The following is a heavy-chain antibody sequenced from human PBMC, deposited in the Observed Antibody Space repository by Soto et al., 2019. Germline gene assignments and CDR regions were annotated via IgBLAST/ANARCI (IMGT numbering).Heavy chain of an antibody. Sequence: ASVKVSCKASGYTFTSYGISWVLQAPGQGLEWMGWISAYNGNTNYAQKLQGRVTMTTDTSTSTAYMELRSLRSDDTAVYYCARAYDILTGSLPSFDYWGQGTLVTVSS. V-gene: IGHV1-18*01. CDR1: GYTFTSYG. J-gene: IGHJ4*02. D-gene: IGHD3-9*01. CDR2: ISAYNGNT. CDR3: ARAYDILTGSLPSFDY.